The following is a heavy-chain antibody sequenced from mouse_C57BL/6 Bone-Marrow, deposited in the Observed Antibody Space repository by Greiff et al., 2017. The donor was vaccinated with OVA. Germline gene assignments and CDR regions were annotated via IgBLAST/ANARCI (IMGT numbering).Heavy chain of an antibody. J-gene: IGHJ3*01. CDR1: GYTFTSYW. V-gene: IGHV1-69*01. CDR3: ARCPIYYGNYDWFAY. Sequence: QVQLQQPGAELVMPGASVKLSCKASGYTFTSYWMHWVKQRPGQGLEWIGEIDPSDSYTNYYQKFKGKSTLTVDKSSSTAYMQLSSLTSEDSAVYYCARCPIYYGNYDWFAYWGQGTLVTVS. D-gene: IGHD2-1*01. CDR2: IDPSDSYT.